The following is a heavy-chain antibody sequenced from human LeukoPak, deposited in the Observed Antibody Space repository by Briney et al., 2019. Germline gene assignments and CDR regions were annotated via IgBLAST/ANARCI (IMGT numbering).Heavy chain of an antibody. J-gene: IGHJ4*02. CDR3: ARITMVQGVLDY. V-gene: IGHV1-18*01. CDR1: GYTFTSYG. Sequence: ASVKVSCKASGYTFTSYGISWVRQVPGQGLEWMGWISAYNGNTNCAQKLQGRVTMTTDTSTSTAYMELRSLRSDDTAVYYCARITMVQGVLDYWGQGTLVTVSS. D-gene: IGHD3-10*01. CDR2: ISAYNGNT.